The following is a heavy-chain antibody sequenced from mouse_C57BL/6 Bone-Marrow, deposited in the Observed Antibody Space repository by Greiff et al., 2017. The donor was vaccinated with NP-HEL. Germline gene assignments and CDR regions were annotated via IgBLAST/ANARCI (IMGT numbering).Heavy chain of an antibody. Sequence: VQLQQSGAELARPGASVKLSCKASGYTFTSYGISWVKQRTGQGLEWIGEIYPRSGNTYYNEKFKGKATLTTDKSSSTAYMELSSLTSEDSAVYFCFYGSSLCWYCEGWGTGTTVTVSS. J-gene: IGHJ1*03. D-gene: IGHD1-1*01. V-gene: IGHV1-81*01. CDR1: GYTFTSYG. CDR3: FYGSSLCWYCEG. CDR2: IYPRSGNT.